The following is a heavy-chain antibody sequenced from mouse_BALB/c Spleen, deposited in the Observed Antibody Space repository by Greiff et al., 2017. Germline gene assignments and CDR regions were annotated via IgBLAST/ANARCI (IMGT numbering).Heavy chain of an antibody. V-gene: IGHV5-6-5*01. CDR2: ISSGGST. CDR3: ARGLGVYYGNLNWYFDV. CDR1: GFTFSSYA. D-gene: IGHD2-1*01. Sequence: EVQGVESGGGLVKPGGSLKLSCAASGFTFSSYAMSWVRQTPEKRLEWVASISSGGSTYYPDSVKGRFTISRDNARNILYLQMSSLRSEDTAMYYCARGLGVYYGNLNWYFDVWGAGTTVTVSS. J-gene: IGHJ1*01.